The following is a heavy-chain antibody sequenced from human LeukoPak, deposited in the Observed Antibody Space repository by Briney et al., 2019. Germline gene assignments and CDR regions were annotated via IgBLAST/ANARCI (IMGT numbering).Heavy chain of an antibody. D-gene: IGHD2-15*01. V-gene: IGHV1-8*01. CDR3: AREELLDY. CDR2: MNPGSGDT. Sequence: GASVKVSCKTSGFTFTTHDMTWVRQATGQGLEWMGWMNPGSGDTGYAQKFQGRVTMTRDTSMNTAYMELSRLRSDDTAVYYCAREELLDYWGQGTLVTVSS. CDR1: GFTFTTHD. J-gene: IGHJ4*02.